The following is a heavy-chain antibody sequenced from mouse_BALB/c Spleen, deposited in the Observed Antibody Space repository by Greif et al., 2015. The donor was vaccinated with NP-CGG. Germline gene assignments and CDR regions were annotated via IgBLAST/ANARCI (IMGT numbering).Heavy chain of an antibody. CDR2: ISSGGSYT. J-gene: IGHJ4*01. V-gene: IGHV5-6*01. Sequence: EVKLMESGGDLVKPGGSLKLSCAASGFTFSSYGMPWVRQTPDKRLEWVATISSGGSYTYYPDSVKGRFTISRDNAKNTLYLQMSSLKSEDTAMYYCARQGNYGPMDYWGQGTSVTVSS. CDR1: GFTFSSYG. D-gene: IGHD1-1*02. CDR3: ARQGNYGPMDY.